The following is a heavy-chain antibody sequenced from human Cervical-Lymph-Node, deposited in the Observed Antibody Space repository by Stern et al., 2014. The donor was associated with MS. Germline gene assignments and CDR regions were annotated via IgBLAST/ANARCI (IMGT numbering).Heavy chain of an antibody. CDR3: ARGGGYSYSTLDY. CDR2: SNPNSGGT. Sequence: QVQLMQSGAEVKKPGASVKVSCKASAYTITDYYTHWVRQAPGHGLEWMGWSNPNSGGTYSAQKFQGRLTMTRDTSISTAYMELSSLRSDDTAVYYCARGGGYSYSTLDYWGQGTQVTVSS. D-gene: IGHD3-10*01. CDR1: AYTITDYY. J-gene: IGHJ4*02. V-gene: IGHV1-2*02.